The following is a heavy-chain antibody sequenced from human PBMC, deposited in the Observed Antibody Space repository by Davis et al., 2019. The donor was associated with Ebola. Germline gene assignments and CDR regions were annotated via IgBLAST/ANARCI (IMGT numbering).Heavy chain of an antibody. CDR2: INHSGST. Sequence: MPSETLSLTCAVYGGSFSGYYWSWIRQPPGKGLEWIGEINHSGSTYYNPSLKSRVTISVDTSKNQFSLNLSSVTAADTAVYYCAGLTYSSSSTDFDYWGQGTLVTVSS. V-gene: IGHV4-34*01. J-gene: IGHJ4*02. CDR3: AGLTYSSSSTDFDY. D-gene: IGHD6-6*01. CDR1: GGSFSGYY.